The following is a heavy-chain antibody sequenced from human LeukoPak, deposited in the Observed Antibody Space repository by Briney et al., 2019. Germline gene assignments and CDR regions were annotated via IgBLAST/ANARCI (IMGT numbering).Heavy chain of an antibody. CDR1: GFTFSSYA. CDR3: ARGGRARLTGEDVAFDT. D-gene: IGHD7-27*01. J-gene: IGHJ3*02. Sequence: GGSLRLSCAASGFTFSSYAMSWVRQAPGKGLEWVSAISGSGGSTYYADSVKGRFTISRDNAKNSLYLQMNSLRAEDTAVYYCARGGRARLTGEDVAFDTWGQGTMVTVSS. V-gene: IGHV3-23*01. CDR2: ISGSGGST.